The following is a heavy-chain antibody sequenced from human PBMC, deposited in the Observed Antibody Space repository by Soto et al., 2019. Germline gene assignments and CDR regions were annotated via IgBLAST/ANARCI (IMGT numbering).Heavy chain of an antibody. Sequence: QVQLVESGGGVVQPGRSLRLSCAASGFTFSSSGMHWVRQAPGKGLEWVAVIWYDGSNKYYADSVKGRFTISRDNSKNTLYLQMNSLRAEDTAVYYCAREARIAAVTQNWFDPWGQGTLVTVSA. V-gene: IGHV3-33*01. CDR1: GFTFSSSG. CDR2: IWYDGSNK. D-gene: IGHD6-13*01. J-gene: IGHJ5*02. CDR3: AREARIAAVTQNWFDP.